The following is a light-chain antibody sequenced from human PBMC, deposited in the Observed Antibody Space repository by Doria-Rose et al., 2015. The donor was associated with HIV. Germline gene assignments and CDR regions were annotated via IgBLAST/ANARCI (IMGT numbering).Light chain of an antibody. CDR2: AAS. V-gene: IGKV1-NL1*01. J-gene: IGKJ4*01. CDR3: QHYYNTPAT. CDR1: QGISDS. Sequence: SVGDRVTITCRASQGISDSLAWYQQKPGKAPKLLLYAASRLDSGVPSRFSGNGSGTVYTLTISCLQPEDFATYYCQHYYNTPATFGGGTKVDIK.